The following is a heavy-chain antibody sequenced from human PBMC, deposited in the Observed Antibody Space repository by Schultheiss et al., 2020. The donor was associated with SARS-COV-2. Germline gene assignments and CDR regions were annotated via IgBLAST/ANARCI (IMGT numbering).Heavy chain of an antibody. CDR3: AKAVVVPDY. J-gene: IGHJ4*02. D-gene: IGHD2-15*01. CDR2: ISGSGGST. Sequence: GGSLRLSCAVSGGSISSGGYSWSWIRQPPGKGLEWVSAISGSGGSTYYADSVKGRFTISRDNSKNTLYLQMNSLRAEDTAVYYCAKAVVVPDYWGQGTLVTVSS. CDR1: GGSISSGGYS. V-gene: IGHV3-23*01.